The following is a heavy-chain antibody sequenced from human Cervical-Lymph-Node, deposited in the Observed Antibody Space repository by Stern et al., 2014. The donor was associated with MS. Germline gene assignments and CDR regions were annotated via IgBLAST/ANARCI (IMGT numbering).Heavy chain of an antibody. CDR3: ASAVTGLNYYFHALDV. J-gene: IGHJ6*02. Sequence: VQLEESGAEVKKPGASVKVSCKVSGYTLNDLSLHWVRQAPGEGLEWMGGSSPEDGETIFAQGLQGRVTVTEDTSTDTAYMELSSLRSEDTAVYYCASAVTGLNYYFHALDVWGQGTTVTVS. V-gene: IGHV1-24*01. CDR1: GYTLNDLS. D-gene: IGHD6-19*01. CDR2: SSPEDGET.